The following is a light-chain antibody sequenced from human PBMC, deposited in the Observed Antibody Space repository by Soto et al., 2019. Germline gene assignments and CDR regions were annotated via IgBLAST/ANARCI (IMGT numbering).Light chain of an antibody. CDR3: QSYDKRVSYDYV. CDR2: GNS. CDR1: SSNIGAGYD. Sequence: QSVLTQPPSVSGAPGQRVTISCTGSSSNIGAGYDVHWYQQLPGTAPKLLIYGNSNRPSGVPDRFSGSKSGTSASLAITGVKGEDEDEYYWQSYDKRVSYDYVFGAGRKVTVL. V-gene: IGLV1-40*01. J-gene: IGLJ1*01.